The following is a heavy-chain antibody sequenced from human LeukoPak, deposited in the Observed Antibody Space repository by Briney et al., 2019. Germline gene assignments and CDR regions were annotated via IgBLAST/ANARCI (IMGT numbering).Heavy chain of an antibody. Sequence: SETLSLTCTVSGGSISTYYWSWIRQPPGKGLEWIGYIYYSGSTDYNPSLKSRVTISVDTSKNQFSLKLSSVTAADTAVYYCARIKYSYDSSGYYYVTDYWGQGTLVTVSS. J-gene: IGHJ4*02. CDR3: ARIKYSYDSSGYYYVTDY. CDR2: IYYSGST. CDR1: GGSISTYY. V-gene: IGHV4-59*01. D-gene: IGHD3-22*01.